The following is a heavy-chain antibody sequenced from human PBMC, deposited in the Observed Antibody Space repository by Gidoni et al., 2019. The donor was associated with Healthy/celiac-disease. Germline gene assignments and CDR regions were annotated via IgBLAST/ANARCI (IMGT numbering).Heavy chain of an antibody. V-gene: IGHV4-4*02. Sequence: QVQLQESGPGLVKPSGTLSLTCAVSGGSISSSNWGSWVRQPPGKGLEWMGEIYHSGSTNYNPSLKRRVTISVDKSKNQFSLKLSSVTAADTAVYYCARDLSMATTTGEYFQHWGQGTLVTVSS. J-gene: IGHJ1*01. D-gene: IGHD1-1*01. CDR3: ARDLSMATTTGEYFQH. CDR1: GGSISSSNW. CDR2: IYHSGST.